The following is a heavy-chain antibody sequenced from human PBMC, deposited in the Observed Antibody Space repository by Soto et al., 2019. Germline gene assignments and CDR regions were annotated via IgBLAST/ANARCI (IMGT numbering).Heavy chain of an antibody. CDR3: ARSTRFLRNTRRLRFLEWLLYLQKKYNWFDP. J-gene: IGHJ5*02. Sequence: ASVKVSCKASGYTFTSYDINWVRQATGQGLEWMGWMNPNSGNTGYAQKFQGRVTMTRNTSISTAYMELSSLRSEDTAVYYFARSTRFLRNTRRLRFLEWLLYLQKKYNWFDPWGQGTLVTVSS. D-gene: IGHD3-3*01. CDR2: MNPNSGNT. CDR1: GYTFTSYD. V-gene: IGHV1-8*01.